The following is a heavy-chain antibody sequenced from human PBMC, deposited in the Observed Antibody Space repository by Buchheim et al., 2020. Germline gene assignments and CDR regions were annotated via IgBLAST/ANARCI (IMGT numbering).Heavy chain of an antibody. CDR2: INHSGST. CDR1: GGSISSSNW. CDR3: ARAGGAVAGIYYYYGMDV. Sequence: QVQLQESGPGLVKPSGTLSLTCAVSGGSISSSNWWSWIRQPPGKGLEWIGEINHSGSTNYNPSLKSRVTISVDTSKNQFSLKLSSVTAADTAVYYCARAGGAVAGIYYYYGMDVWGQGTT. D-gene: IGHD6-19*01. J-gene: IGHJ6*02. V-gene: IGHV4-4*02.